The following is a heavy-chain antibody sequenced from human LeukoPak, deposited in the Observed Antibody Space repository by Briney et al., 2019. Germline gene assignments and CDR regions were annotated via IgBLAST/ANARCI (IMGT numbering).Heavy chain of an antibody. V-gene: IGHV5-51*01. CDR2: IYPGDSDT. J-gene: IGHJ5*02. CDR1: GHSFASYW. Sequence: GESLKISCQSSGHSFASYWIGWVRQMPGQGLERMGIIYPGDSDTRYSPSFEGQVTISVDKSITTAYLQWTSLKASDTAMYYCARLAGNNWLDPWGQGTLVTVSS. CDR3: ARLAGNNWLDP.